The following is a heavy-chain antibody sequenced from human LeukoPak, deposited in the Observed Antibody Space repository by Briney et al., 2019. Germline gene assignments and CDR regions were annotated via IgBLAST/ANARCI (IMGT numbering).Heavy chain of an antibody. CDR2: ISAYNGDT. D-gene: IGHD2-2*01. J-gene: IGHJ4*02. Sequence: ASVTVSFKASGYTFNRFAFTWVRQAPGQGLEWVGWISAYNGDTHYAQNFQGRITMTTDTSTSTAYMELRSLTSDDTAVYYCARGGYQLLHFWGQGTLVIVSS. CDR3: ARGGYQLLHF. CDR1: GYTFNRFA. V-gene: IGHV1-18*01.